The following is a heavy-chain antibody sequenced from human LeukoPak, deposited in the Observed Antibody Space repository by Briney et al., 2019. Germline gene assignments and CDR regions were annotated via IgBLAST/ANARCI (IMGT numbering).Heavy chain of an antibody. CDR2: IPYDGNNK. CDR1: RFTFSSYG. Sequence: PGGSLRLSRAASRFTFSSYGMHWVRQAPGKGLEWVAFIPYDGNNKYYADSVKGRFTISRDNSKNTLYLQMNSLRAEDTAVYYCVKDGDDSGSYLVYWGQGTLVTVSS. D-gene: IGHD1-26*01. CDR3: VKDGDDSGSYLVY. V-gene: IGHV3-30*02. J-gene: IGHJ4*02.